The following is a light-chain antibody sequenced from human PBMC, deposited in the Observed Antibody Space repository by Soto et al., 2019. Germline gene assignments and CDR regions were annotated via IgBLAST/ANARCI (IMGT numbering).Light chain of an antibody. CDR1: QSISGG. CDR2: DVS. CDR3: QQYESFFPLT. J-gene: IGKJ4*01. V-gene: IGKV1-5*01. Sequence: DIRLSQSPSSLSASVGDRVSITCRASQSISGGLAWYQKKPEKAPRLLIYDVSGLQSGVPSRFSGSGSGTDFTLTISSLQPDDFATYHCQQYESFFPLTFGGGTKVDIK.